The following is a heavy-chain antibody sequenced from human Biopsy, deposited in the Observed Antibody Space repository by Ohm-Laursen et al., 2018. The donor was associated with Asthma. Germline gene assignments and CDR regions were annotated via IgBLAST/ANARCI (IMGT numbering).Heavy chain of an antibody. CDR1: GYTFNSAG. D-gene: IGHD3-10*01. J-gene: IGHJ6*02. V-gene: IGHV1-18*01. CDR2: ISVYNSNT. Sequence: SSVKVSCKTSGYTFNSAGITWVRQAPGQGLEWMGWISVYNSNTKVAQKLQDRVTMITDTSTSTAYMELRSLRSDNTAVYFCARAVDYSHYYGIDVWGQGTTVTVS. CDR3: ARAVDYSHYYGIDV.